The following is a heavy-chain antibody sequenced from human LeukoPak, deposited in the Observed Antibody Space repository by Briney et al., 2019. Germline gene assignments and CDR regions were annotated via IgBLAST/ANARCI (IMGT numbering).Heavy chain of an antibody. CDR3: ARDSSGCLDY. CDR1: GFTFSSYA. Sequence: PGRSLRLSCAASGFTFSSYAMHWVRQAPGKGLEWVAVISYDGSNKYYADSVKGRFTISRDNSKNTLYLQMNSLRAEDTAVYYCARDSSGCLDYWGQGTLVTVSS. J-gene: IGHJ4*02. D-gene: IGHD6-19*01. CDR2: ISYDGSNK. V-gene: IGHV3-30-3*01.